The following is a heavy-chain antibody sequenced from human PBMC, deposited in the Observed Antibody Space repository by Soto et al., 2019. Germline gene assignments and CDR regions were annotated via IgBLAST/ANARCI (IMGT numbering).Heavy chain of an antibody. D-gene: IGHD3-22*01. CDR3: ARIYDYYDSSGYYGSHDY. J-gene: IGHJ4*02. Sequence: ASVKVSCKASCYTITSYGISWVRKDPGQGLEWMGWISAYNGNTNYAQKLQGRVTMTTDTSTSTAYMELRSLRSDDTAVYYCARIYDYYDSSGYYGSHDYWGQGTLVTVSS. V-gene: IGHV1-18*01. CDR1: CYTITSYG. CDR2: ISAYNGNT.